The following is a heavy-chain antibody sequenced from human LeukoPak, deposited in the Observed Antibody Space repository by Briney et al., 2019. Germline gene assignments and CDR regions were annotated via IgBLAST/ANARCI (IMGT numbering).Heavy chain of an antibody. CDR3: ARDGPSTYYYDSSGYNNWFDP. J-gene: IGHJ5*02. CDR2: IIPIFGTA. Sequence: SVKVSCKASGGTFSSYAISWVRQAPGQGLEWMGGIIPIFGTANYAQKFQGRVTITADESTSTAYMELSSLRSEDTAVYYCARDGPSTYYYDSSGYNNWFDPWGQGTLVTVSS. CDR1: GGTFSSYA. D-gene: IGHD3-22*01. V-gene: IGHV1-69*01.